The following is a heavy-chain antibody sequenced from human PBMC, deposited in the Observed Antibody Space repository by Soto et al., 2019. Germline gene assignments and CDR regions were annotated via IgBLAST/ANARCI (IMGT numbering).Heavy chain of an antibody. CDR1: GDSINNNDYY. CDR3: ASMSYYSDKWYFDL. V-gene: IGHV4-30-4*01. D-gene: IGHD3-22*01. CDR2: VYYSGST. J-gene: IGHJ2*01. Sequence: QLHESGPGVVKPSETLSLTCTVSGDSINNNDYYWNWIRQTPGKGLEWIGYVYYSGSTYYIPSLKSRLSMSVDTSKNQFSLKLSSVTAADTAIYYCASMSYYSDKWYFDLWGRGTLVTVSS.